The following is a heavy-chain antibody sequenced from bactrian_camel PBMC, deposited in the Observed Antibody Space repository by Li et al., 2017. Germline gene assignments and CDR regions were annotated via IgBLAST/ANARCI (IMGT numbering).Heavy chain of an antibody. CDR2: VYTGGGST. J-gene: IGHJ4*01. CDR1: GDTIRWYS. V-gene: IGHV3S54*01. CDR3: AAGVSYGGLCREMYEFAF. Sequence: HVQLVESGGDSVQTGGSLTISCAASGDTIRWYSMGWFRQAPGKEREVVAGVYTGGGSTYYADSVKGRFSMSRDHVYYTLYLQMSNLKPEDTAAYYCAAGVSYGGLCREMYEFAFWGQGTQVTVS. D-gene: IGHD1*01.